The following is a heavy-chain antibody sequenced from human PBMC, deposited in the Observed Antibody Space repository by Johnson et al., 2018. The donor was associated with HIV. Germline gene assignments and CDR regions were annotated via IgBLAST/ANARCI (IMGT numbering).Heavy chain of an antibody. V-gene: IGHV3-30*14. CDR3: AKDAAWELLRPDAFDI. CDR1: GFTFNTYA. J-gene: IGHJ3*02. D-gene: IGHD1-26*01. Sequence: QVQLVESGGGVVQPGRSLKLSCTVSGFTFNTYAMYWVRQALGRGLEWVAVISYAGDNQYYADSVKGRFTISRDNSKNTLYLQMNSLRAEDTAVYYCAKDAAWELLRPDAFDIWGQGTMVTVSS. CDR2: ISYAGDNQ.